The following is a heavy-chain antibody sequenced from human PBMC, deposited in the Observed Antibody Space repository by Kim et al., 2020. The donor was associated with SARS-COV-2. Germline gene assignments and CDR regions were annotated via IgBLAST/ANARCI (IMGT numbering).Heavy chain of an antibody. CDR3: AGDRLVGGMDV. V-gene: IGHV4-59*13. J-gene: IGHJ6*02. D-gene: IGHD1-26*01. CDR1: GDSISSYY. CDR2: IYYSGST. Sequence: SETLSLTCTASGDSISSYYWSWIRQPPGKGLEWIGFIYYSGSTNYNPTLKSRVTISVDTSKNQSSLKLSSVTAADTAVYDCAGDRLVGGMDVWGQGTTVTVSS.